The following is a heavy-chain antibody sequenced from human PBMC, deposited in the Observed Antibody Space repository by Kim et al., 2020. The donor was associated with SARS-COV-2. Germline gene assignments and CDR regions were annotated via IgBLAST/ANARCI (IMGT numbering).Heavy chain of an antibody. J-gene: IGHJ4*02. CDR3: AKPPSPRGDLEFDY. Sequence: ADHVKDRYTISRDNSKHTLYLQMNSLRAEDTDVYYCAKPPSPRGDLEFDYWGQGTLVTVSS. V-gene: IGHV3-23*03. D-gene: IGHD2-21*01.